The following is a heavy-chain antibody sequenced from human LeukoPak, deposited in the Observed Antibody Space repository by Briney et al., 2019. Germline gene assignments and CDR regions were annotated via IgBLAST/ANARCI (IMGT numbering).Heavy chain of an antibody. CDR2: INAGNGNT. CDR1: GYTFTSYA. V-gene: IGHV1-3*01. J-gene: IGHJ5*02. D-gene: IGHD4-17*01. Sequence: ASVKASCKASGYTFTSYAMHWVRQAPGQRLEWMGWINAGNGNTKYSQKFQGRVTITRDTSASTAYMELSSLRSEDTAVYYCARDPTTVTTHNWFDPWGQGTLVTVSS. CDR3: ARDPTTVTTHNWFDP.